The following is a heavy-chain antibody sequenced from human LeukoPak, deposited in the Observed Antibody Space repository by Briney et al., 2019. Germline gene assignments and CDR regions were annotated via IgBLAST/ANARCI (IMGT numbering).Heavy chain of an antibody. V-gene: IGHV3-23*01. D-gene: IGHD3-22*01. CDR3: AKRGVVIRVILVGFHKEAYYFDS. CDR2: ISGSGGRT. Sequence: GGSLRLSCAASGFTFGSNWMTWVRQAPEKGLEWVAGISGSGGRTNYADAVKGRFTISRDNAKNTLFLQMNSLRVEDTAVYFCAKRGVVIRVILVGFHKEAYYFDSWGQGALVTVSS. CDR1: GFTFGSNW. J-gene: IGHJ4*02.